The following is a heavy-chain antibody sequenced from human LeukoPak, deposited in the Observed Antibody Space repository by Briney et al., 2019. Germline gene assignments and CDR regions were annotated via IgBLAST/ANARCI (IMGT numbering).Heavy chain of an antibody. J-gene: IGHJ5*02. V-gene: IGHV3-48*03. Sequence: GGSLRLSCAASGFTFSSYEMNWVRQAPGKGLEWVSYISISGNTIYYADSVKGRFTISRDNAKNSLYLQMNSLRAEDTAVYYCARTLVLGSGSPNWFDPWGQGTLVTVSS. CDR2: ISISGNTI. D-gene: IGHD3-10*01. CDR3: ARTLVLGSGSPNWFDP. CDR1: GFTFSSYE.